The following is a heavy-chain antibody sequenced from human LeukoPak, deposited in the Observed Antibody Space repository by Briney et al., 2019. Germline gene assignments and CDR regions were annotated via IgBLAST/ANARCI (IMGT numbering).Heavy chain of an antibody. CDR2: FDPEDGET. J-gene: IGHJ4*02. Sequence: ASVKVSCKASGYTFTGYYMHWVRQAPGQGLEWMGGFDPEDGETIYAQKFQGRVTMTEDTSTDTAYMELSSLRSEDTAVYYCATGLVSIVVVPAATANGYWGQGTLVTVSS. CDR3: ATGLVSIVVVPAATANGY. D-gene: IGHD2-2*01. CDR1: GYTFTGYY. V-gene: IGHV1-24*01.